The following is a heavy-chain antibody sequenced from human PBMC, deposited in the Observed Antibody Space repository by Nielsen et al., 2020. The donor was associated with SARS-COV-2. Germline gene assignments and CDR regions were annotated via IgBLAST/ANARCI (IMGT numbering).Heavy chain of an antibody. V-gene: IGHV3-7*03. CDR2: IDADGSNK. J-gene: IGHJ4*02. Sequence: GEFLKISCATSGFIFNNYWVSWVRQAPGKGLEWVANIDADGSNKYYVDSVKGRFTISRNNAENSAYLQMNSLRAEDTGLYYCATDGQAFEYWGRGTLVSVSS. D-gene: IGHD4-17*01. CDR3: ATDGQAFEY. CDR1: GFIFNNYW.